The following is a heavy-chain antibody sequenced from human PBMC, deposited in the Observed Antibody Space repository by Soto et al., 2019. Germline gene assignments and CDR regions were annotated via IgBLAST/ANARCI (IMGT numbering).Heavy chain of an antibody. V-gene: IGHV1-2*04. J-gene: IGHJ6*02. D-gene: IGHD3-10*01. Sequence: ASVKVSCKASGYTFTGYYMHWVRQAPGQGLEWMGWINPNSGGTNYAQKFQGWVTMTRDTSISTAYMELSRLRSDDTAVYYCARDRYGSGSYYTNYYYYYGMDVWAQGTTVTVSS. CDR2: INPNSGGT. CDR3: ARDRYGSGSYYTNYYYYYGMDV. CDR1: GYTFTGYY.